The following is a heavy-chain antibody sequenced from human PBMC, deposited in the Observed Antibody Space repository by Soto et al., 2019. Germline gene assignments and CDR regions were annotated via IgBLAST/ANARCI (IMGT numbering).Heavy chain of an antibody. CDR2: IYWDGDK. CDR3: AHSLIGYYYDSSGSNWFDP. D-gene: IGHD3-22*01. CDR1: GFSLSTSGVG. Sequence: SGPTLVNPTQTLTLTCTFSGFSLSTSGVGVGWIRQPPGKALEWLGLIYWDGDKRYSPSLKSRLTITKDTSKNQVVLTMTNMDPVDTATYYCAHSLIGYYYDSSGSNWFDPWGQGTLVTVSS. J-gene: IGHJ5*02. V-gene: IGHV2-5*02.